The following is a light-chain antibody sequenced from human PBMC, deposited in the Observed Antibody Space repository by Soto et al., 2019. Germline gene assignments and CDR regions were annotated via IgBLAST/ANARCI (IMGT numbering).Light chain of an antibody. CDR2: GAS. CDR1: QSVSNN. J-gene: IGKJ4*01. CDR3: QQYNSWPPLT. V-gene: IGKV3-15*01. Sequence: EIVMTQSPATLSVSPGEGATLSCRASQSVSNNLAWYQQKPGQAPRLLIYGASTRAPGIPARFSGSGSGTEFTLSISSLQSEDFAVYYWQQYNSWPPLTFGGGTKVEIK.